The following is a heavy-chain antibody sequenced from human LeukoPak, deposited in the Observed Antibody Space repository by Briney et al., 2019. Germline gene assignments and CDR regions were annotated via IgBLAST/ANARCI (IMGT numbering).Heavy chain of an antibody. CDR2: IDWDDDK. CDR1: GFSLSTSGMC. J-gene: IGHJ4*02. V-gene: IGHV2-70*11. D-gene: IGHD5-18*01. CDR3: ARISYGYSYGTYYFDY. Sequence: SGPALVEPTQTLTLTCTFSGFSLSTSGMCVSWIRQPPGKALEWLARIDWDDDKYYSTSLKTRLTISKDTSKNQVVLTMTNMDPVDTATYYCARISYGYSYGTYYFDYWGQGTLVTVSS.